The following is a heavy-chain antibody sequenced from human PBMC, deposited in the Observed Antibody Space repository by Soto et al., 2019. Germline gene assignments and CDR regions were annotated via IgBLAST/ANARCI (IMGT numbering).Heavy chain of an antibody. CDR2: ISSSSSYI. CDR1: GFTFSSYS. J-gene: IGHJ3*02. CDR3: ARDLGPYYYDSSGYWYPDAFGI. D-gene: IGHD3-22*01. Sequence: PGGSLRLSCAASGFTFSSYSINWVRQAPGKGLEWVSSISSSSSYIYYADSVKGRFTISRDNAKNSLYLQMNSLRAEDTAVYYCARDLGPYYYDSSGYWYPDAFGIWGQGTMVTVSS. V-gene: IGHV3-21*01.